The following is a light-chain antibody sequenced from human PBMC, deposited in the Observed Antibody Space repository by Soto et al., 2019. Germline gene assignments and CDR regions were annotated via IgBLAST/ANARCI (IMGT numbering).Light chain of an antibody. CDR1: SSNIGSNY. Sequence: QSVLTQPPSASGTPGQRVTISCSGSSSNIGSNYVYWYQQLPGTAPKLLIYSNNQRPSGVPDRFSGSKSGTSASLAISGLRSEDEADYYCAAWDASLSAWVFGGGTQLTVL. CDR3: AAWDASLSAWV. CDR2: SNN. J-gene: IGLJ3*02. V-gene: IGLV1-47*02.